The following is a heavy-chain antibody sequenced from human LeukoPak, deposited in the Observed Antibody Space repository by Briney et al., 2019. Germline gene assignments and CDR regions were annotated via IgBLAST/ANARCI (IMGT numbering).Heavy chain of an antibody. V-gene: IGHV1-2*02. CDR1: GYTFTGYY. CDR2: INPNSGGT. CDR3: ARAQNLAVAGTGNFDY. Sequence: ASVKVSCKASGYTFTGYYMHWVRQAPGQGLEWMGWINPNSGGTNYAQKFQGRVTMTRDTSISTAYMELSRLRSDDTAVYYCARAQNLAVAGTGNFDYWGQGTLVTVSS. J-gene: IGHJ4*02. D-gene: IGHD6-19*01.